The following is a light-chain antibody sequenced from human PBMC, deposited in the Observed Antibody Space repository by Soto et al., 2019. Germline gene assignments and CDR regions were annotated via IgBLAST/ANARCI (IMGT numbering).Light chain of an antibody. CDR1: QSVRSSY. J-gene: IGKJ1*01. V-gene: IGKV3-20*01. CDR3: QQYGSSPT. Sequence: EMVLTQSPGTLSLSPGERATLSCRASQSVRSSYLAWYQQKPGQSPRLLIYGASNRATGIPDRFSGSGSGTDFTLAISRLEPEDFALYYCQQYGSSPTFGQGTKVEIK. CDR2: GAS.